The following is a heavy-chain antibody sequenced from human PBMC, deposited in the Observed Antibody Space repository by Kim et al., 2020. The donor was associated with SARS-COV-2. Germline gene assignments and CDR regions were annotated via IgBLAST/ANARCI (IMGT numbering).Heavy chain of an antibody. J-gene: IGHJ5*02. V-gene: IGHV3-33*06. CDR2: IWYDGSNK. CDR1: GFTFSSYG. CDR3: AKDPSYGSVLPWFDP. Sequence: GGSLRLSCAASGFTFSSYGMHWVRQAPGKGLEWVAVIWYDGSNKYYADSVKGRFTISRDNSKNTLYLQMNSLRAEDTAVYYCAKDPSYGSVLPWFDPWGQGTLVTVSS. D-gene: IGHD3-10*01.